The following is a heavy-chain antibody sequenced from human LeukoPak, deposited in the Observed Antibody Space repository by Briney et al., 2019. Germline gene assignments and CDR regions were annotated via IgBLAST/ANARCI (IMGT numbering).Heavy chain of an antibody. V-gene: IGHV3-30*02. CDR1: GFTFSSYG. J-gene: IGHJ6*03. Sequence: GGSLRLSCAASGFTFSSYGMQLVRQAPGKGLEWVAFIRYDGSNKYYADSVKGRFTISRDNSKNTLYLQMNSLRAEDTAVYYCAKIIAAAGYYYYYYMDVWGKGTTVTVSS. D-gene: IGHD6-13*01. CDR3: AKIIAAAGYYYYYYMDV. CDR2: IRYDGSNK.